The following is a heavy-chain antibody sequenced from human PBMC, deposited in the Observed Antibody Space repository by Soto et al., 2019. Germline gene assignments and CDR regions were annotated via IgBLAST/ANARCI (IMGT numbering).Heavy chain of an antibody. J-gene: IGHJ4*02. V-gene: IGHV3-23*01. CDR1: GFTIGNSA. CDR3: AKGPTAGR. Sequence: EVQLSESGGGLVQPGGSLRLSCAASGFTIGNSAMNWVRQAPGKGLEWVSVISGGSDNTYYADSVKGRFTISRDNSKSTLYLQMNSLRVEDTAIYYCAKGPTAGRWGQGTLVTVSS. CDR2: ISGGSDNT.